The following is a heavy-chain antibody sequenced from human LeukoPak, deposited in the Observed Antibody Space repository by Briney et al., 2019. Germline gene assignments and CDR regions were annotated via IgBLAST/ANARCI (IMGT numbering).Heavy chain of an antibody. Sequence: SETLSLTCTVSGGSINSHYCNWIRQSPGKGLEWIGYIYNSGSINYNPSLNIRVTISVDTSKNQFSLKLSSVTAADTDIYYCATKVRGGFDIWGQGTMVTVSS. J-gene: IGHJ3*02. D-gene: IGHD2-15*01. CDR2: IYNSGSI. V-gene: IGHV4-59*11. CDR1: GGSINSHY. CDR3: ATKVRGGFDI.